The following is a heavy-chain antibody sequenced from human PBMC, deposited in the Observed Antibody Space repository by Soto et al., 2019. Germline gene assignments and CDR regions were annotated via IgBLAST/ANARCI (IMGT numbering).Heavy chain of an antibody. CDR2: TYYRSKWYN. Sequence: QVQLQQSGPGLVKPSQTLSLTCAISGDSVSSNSAAWNWIRQSPSRGLEWLGRTYYRSKWYNDYAVSVKSRITINPDTSKNQFSLQLNSVTPEDTAVYYCAKARIMITFGGVIPYYFDYWGQGTLVTVSS. J-gene: IGHJ4*02. CDR3: AKARIMITFGGVIPYYFDY. CDR1: GDSVSSNSAA. V-gene: IGHV6-1*01. D-gene: IGHD3-16*01.